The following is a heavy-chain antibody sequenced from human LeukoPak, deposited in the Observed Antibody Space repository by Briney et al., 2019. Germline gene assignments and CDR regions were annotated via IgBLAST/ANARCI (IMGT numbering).Heavy chain of an antibody. V-gene: IGHV3-23*01. CDR1: GFTFSSYA. D-gene: IGHD2-15*01. CDR2: ISGSGGST. J-gene: IGHJ4*02. CDR3: AKDPTPIFGYCSGGSCYYR. Sequence: PGGSLRLSCAASGFTFSSYAMSWVRQAPGKGLEWVSAISGSGGSTYYADSVKGRFTISRDNSKNTLYLQMNSLRAEDTAVYYCAKDPTPIFGYCSGGSCYYRWGQGTLVTVSS.